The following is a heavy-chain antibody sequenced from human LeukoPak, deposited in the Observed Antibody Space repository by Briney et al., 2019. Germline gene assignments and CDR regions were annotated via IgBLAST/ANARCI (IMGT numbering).Heavy chain of an antibody. J-gene: IGHJ5*02. D-gene: IGHD2-2*02. CDR3: ARDYPPDCSSTSCYSNNWFDP. V-gene: IGHV1-24*01. CDR2: FDPEDGET. Sequence: GASVKVSCKVSGYTLTELSMHWVRQAPGKGLEWMGGFDPEDGETIYAQKFQGRVTMTRNTSISTAYMELSSLRSEDTAVYYCARDYPPDCSSTSCYSNNWFDPWGQGTLVTVSS. CDR1: GYTLTELS.